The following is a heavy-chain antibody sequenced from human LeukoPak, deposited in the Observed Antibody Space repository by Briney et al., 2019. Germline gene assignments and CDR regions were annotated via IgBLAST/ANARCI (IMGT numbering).Heavy chain of an antibody. CDR2: IKQDGSEK. V-gene: IGHV3-7*03. J-gene: IGHJ6*03. Sequence: PGGSLRLSCAASGFTFSSYWMSWVRQAPGKGLEWVANIKQDGSEKYYVDSVKGRFTISRDNAKNSLYLQMSSLRTEDMALYYYAKAASSWYYMDVWGKGATVTVSS. CDR1: GFTFSSYW. D-gene: IGHD6-13*01. CDR3: AKAASSWYYMDV.